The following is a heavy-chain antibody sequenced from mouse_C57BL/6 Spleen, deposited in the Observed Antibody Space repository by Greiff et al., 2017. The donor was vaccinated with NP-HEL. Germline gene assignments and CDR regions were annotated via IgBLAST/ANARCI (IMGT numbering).Heavy chain of an antibody. Sequence: QVQLQQSGPELVKPGASVKISCKASGYAFSSSWMNWVKQRPGKGLEWIGRIYPGDGDTNYNGKFKGKATLTADKSSSTAYMQLSSLTSEDSAVYFCARITTVVAPLDVWGTGTTVTVSS. CDR3: ARITTVVAPLDV. V-gene: IGHV1-82*01. J-gene: IGHJ1*03. CDR2: IYPGDGDT. D-gene: IGHD1-1*01. CDR1: GYAFSSSW.